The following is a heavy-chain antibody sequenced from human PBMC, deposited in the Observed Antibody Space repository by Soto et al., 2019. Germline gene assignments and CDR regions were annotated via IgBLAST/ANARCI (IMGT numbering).Heavy chain of an antibody. Sequence: GESLKISCRASGYDFTSHWHGWARQMPGKGLEWMGIVHGGDSDSRYSPPFQGQVTISADKSINTAYLQWSSLKASDTATYYCARRSCSGDSCLYDWYYGFDVRGKVTTVTAPQ. D-gene: IGHD2-15*01. CDR3: ARRSCSGDSCLYDWYYGFDV. J-gene: IGHJ6*04. V-gene: IGHV5-51*01. CDR1: GYDFTSHW. CDR2: VHGGDSDS.